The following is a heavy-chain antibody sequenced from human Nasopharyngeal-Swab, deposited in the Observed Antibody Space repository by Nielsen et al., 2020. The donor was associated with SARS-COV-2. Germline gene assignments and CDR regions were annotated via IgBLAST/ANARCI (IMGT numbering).Heavy chain of an antibody. J-gene: IGHJ4*02. V-gene: IGHV3-9*01. CDR3: AKDFYEILTGGVDY. Sequence: GGSLRLSCAASGFTFDDYAMHWVRQAPGKGLEWVSGISWNSGSIGYADSVKGRFTISRDNAKNSLYLQMNSLRAEDTALYYCAKDFYEILTGGVDYWGQGTLVTVSS. D-gene: IGHD3-9*01. CDR1: GFTFDDYA. CDR2: ISWNSGSI.